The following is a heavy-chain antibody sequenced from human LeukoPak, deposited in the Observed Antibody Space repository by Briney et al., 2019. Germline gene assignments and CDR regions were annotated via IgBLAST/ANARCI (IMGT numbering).Heavy chain of an antibody. CDR3: AIAVAGTQADY. Sequence: TGGSPRLSCAASGFTFSSYWMHWVRQAPGKGLVWVSRINSNGSSTSYADSVKGRFTISRDNAKNTLYLQMNSLRAEDTAVYYCAIAVAGTQADYWGQGTLVTVSS. CDR1: GFTFSSYW. CDR2: INSNGSST. V-gene: IGHV3-74*01. D-gene: IGHD6-19*01. J-gene: IGHJ4*02.